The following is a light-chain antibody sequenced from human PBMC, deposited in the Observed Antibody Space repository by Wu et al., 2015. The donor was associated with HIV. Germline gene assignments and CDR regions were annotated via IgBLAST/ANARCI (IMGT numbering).Light chain of an antibody. Sequence: DMQMTQSPSSLSASVGDRVTITCRTSQSVMTYLNWYQQKPGEVPNLLIYAAFSLQSGVPSRFSGSGSGTDFNLTISSLQPEDVATYYCQESYTTPVTFGGGTRVEIK. J-gene: IGKJ4*01. CDR3: QESYTTPVT. CDR2: AAF. V-gene: IGKV1-39*01. CDR1: QSVMTY.